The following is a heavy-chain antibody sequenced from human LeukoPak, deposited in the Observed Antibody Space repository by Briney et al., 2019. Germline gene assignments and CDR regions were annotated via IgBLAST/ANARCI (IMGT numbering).Heavy chain of an antibody. CDR1: GGSISSGDYY. CDR2: IYYSGST. V-gene: IGHV4-30-4*01. J-gene: IGHJ4*02. D-gene: IGHD3-10*01. Sequence: SQTLSLTCTVSGGSISSGDYYWSWIRQPPGKCLEWIGYIYYSGSTYYNPSLKSRVTISVDTSKNQFSLKLSSVTAADTAVYYCARDSRRSGSVADYWGQGTLVTVSS. CDR3: ARDSRRSGSVADY.